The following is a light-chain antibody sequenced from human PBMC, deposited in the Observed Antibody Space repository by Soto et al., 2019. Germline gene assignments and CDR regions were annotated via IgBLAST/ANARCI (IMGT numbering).Light chain of an antibody. CDR3: QTWGTGIRV. V-gene: IGLV4-69*01. J-gene: IGLJ3*02. CDR2: VNSDGSH. CDR1: SGHSSYA. Sequence: QPVLTQSPSASASLGASVKPTCTLSSGHSSYAIAWHQQQPEKGPRYLMKVNSDGSHTKGDGIPDRFSGSSSGAERYLTISSLQSEDEADYYCQTWGTGIRVFGGGTQLTVL.